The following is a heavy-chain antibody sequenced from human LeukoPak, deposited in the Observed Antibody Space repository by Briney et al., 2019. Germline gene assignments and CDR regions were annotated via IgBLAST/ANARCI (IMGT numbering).Heavy chain of an antibody. CDR3: ASTYHYDSSGYYPFDY. CDR1: GFTFSNNA. V-gene: IGHV3-64D*09. J-gene: IGHJ4*02. D-gene: IGHD3-22*01. CDR2: TSSNGGST. Sequence: DPGGSLRLSCSASGFTFSNNAMHWVRQAPGKGLEYVSGTSSNGGSTYYADSVEGRFTISRDNSKKMLYLQMSSLRAEDTALYYCASTYHYDSSGYYPFDYWGQGTLVTVSS.